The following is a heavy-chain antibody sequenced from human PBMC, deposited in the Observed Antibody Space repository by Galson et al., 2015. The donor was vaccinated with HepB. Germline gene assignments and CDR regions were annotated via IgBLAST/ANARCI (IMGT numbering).Heavy chain of an antibody. CDR2: IRNSATTI. CDR3: ARGRRYCGNSSPGYWYFEV. Sequence: PLRLSCAASGFTFSDYYMSWIRQTPGKGLEWVSYIRNSATTIYYADSVKGRFTISRDNAMNSLDLQMNSLRADDTAVYYCARGRRYCGNSSPGYWYFEVWGRGTLVTVSS. D-gene: IGHD4-23*01. CDR1: GFTFSDYY. V-gene: IGHV3-11*01. J-gene: IGHJ2*01.